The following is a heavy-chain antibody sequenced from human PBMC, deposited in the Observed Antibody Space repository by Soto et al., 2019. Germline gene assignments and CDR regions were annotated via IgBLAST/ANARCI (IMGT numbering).Heavy chain of an antibody. Sequence: GKASETLSLTCTVSGASIRSSSSYWGWIRQPPGKGLEWVGSIYYLGNTYYNPSLGSRVTISIDTSKNQFSLRLSSVTAADTAVFYCAGLYPYDSSGYHLAYWGQGSLVTVSS. CDR1: GASIRSSSSY. J-gene: IGHJ4*02. V-gene: IGHV4-39*01. CDR2: IYYLGNT. CDR3: AGLYPYDSSGYHLAY. D-gene: IGHD3-22*01.